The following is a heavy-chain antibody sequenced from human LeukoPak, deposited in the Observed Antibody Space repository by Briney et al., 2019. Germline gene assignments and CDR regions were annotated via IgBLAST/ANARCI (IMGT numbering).Heavy chain of an antibody. CDR3: AKGFSRNDY. J-gene: IGHJ4*02. V-gene: IGHV3-30*18. CDR1: GFTFSSFG. Sequence: GGSLRLSCAASGFTFSSFGMHWVRQAPGKGLEWLAVISYDGSNNFYADSVRGRFTISRDNSKNTLHLQMNSLRAEDTALYYCAKGFSRNDYWGQGTLVTVSS. CDR2: ISYDGSNN. D-gene: IGHD3-10*01.